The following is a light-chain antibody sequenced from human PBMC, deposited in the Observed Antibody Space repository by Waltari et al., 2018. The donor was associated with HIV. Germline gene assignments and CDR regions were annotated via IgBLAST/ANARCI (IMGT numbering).Light chain of an antibody. Sequence: SSELAQAPAVSVALGQTVRITCQGDSVRSYYARWYQQKPGQAPVLVVYGENNRPSGIPDRFSGSSSGNTASLTIAGAQAEDEADYYCNSRDSSGHWFFGGGTKVTVL. V-gene: IGLV3-19*01. CDR3: NSRDSSGHWF. CDR2: GEN. J-gene: IGLJ3*02. CDR1: SVRSYY.